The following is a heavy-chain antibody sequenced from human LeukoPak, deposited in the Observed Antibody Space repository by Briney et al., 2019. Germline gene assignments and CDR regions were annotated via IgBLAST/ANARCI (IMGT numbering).Heavy chain of an antibody. CDR2: VSDDGTT. D-gene: IGHD3/OR15-3a*01. CDR1: GDSVTAYY. J-gene: IGHJ5*02. Sequence: PSETLSLTCAVSGDSVTAYYWSWIRQATGQGGEWIGYVSDDGTTNYTPSLRSRVIMSVYTANNTISLRLTSVTAADTAIYYCARLDCYDVVGCYNHWGRGTQVTVS. CDR3: ARLDCYDVVGCYNH. V-gene: IGHV4-59*08.